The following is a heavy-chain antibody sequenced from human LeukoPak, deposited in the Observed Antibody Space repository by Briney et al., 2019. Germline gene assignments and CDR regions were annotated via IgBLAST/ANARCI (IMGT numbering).Heavy chain of an antibody. V-gene: IGHV4-61*01. CDR1: GGSVSSGSYY. J-gene: IGHJ5*02. CDR3: ARGDSSSFDP. Sequence: PSETLSLTCTVSGGSVSSGSYYWSWIRQPPGKGLEWIGYIYYSGSTNYNPSLKSRVTISVDTSKNQFSLKLSSVTAADTAVYYCARGDSSSFDPWGQGTLVTVSS. D-gene: IGHD6-6*01. CDR2: IYYSGST.